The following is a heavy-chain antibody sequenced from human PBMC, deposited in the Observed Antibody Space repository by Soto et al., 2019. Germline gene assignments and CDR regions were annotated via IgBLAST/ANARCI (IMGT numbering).Heavy chain of an antibody. J-gene: IGHJ4*02. Sequence: PSETLSLTCTVSCGSISSGGYYWSWIRQHPGKGLEWIGYIYYSGSTYYNPSLKSRVTISVDTSKNQFSLKLSSVTAADTAVYYCARGSVVAATLFDYWGQGTLVTVSS. CDR1: CGSISSGGYY. V-gene: IGHV4-31*03. CDR3: ARGSVVAATLFDY. CDR2: IYYSGST. D-gene: IGHD2-15*01.